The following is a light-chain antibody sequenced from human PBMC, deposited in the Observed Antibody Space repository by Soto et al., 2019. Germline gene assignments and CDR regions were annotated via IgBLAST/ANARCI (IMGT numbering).Light chain of an antibody. CDR3: KQCNEWPLP. CDR2: GPS. V-gene: IGKV3-15*01. Sequence: EIVMTQSPATLSVSPGERATLSCRASQSVSSNLVWYQQKPGQAPRLLIYGPSTRATGIPARFSGSGSGTEFTLAISRLQSEDFAVFYCKQCNEWPLPVVGGTKVEIK. J-gene: IGKJ4*01. CDR1: QSVSSN.